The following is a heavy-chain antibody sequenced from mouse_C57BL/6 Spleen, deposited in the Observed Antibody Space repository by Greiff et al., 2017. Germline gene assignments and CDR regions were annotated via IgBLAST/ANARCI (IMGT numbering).Heavy chain of an antibody. D-gene: IGHD2-3*01. CDR3: SGRYDEGAELAY. J-gene: IGHJ3*01. Sequence: QVQLQQPGAELVKPGASVKMSCKASGYTFTSYWITWVKQRPGQGLEWIGDIYPGSGSTNYNEKFKSKATLTVDTSSSTAYMQLSSLTSEDSAVYYCSGRYDEGAELAYWGQGTLVTVSA. CDR1: GYTFTSYW. V-gene: IGHV1-55*01. CDR2: IYPGSGST.